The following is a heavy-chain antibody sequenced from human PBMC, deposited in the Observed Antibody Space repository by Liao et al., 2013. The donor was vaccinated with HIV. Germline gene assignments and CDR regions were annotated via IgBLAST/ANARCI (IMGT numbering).Heavy chain of an antibody. CDR3: ARVDQYYDYWRGYENWFDP. CDR2: IYISGST. J-gene: IGHJ5*02. D-gene: IGHD3-3*01. V-gene: IGHV4-61*02. Sequence: QVQLQESGPGLVKPSQTLSLTCTVSGGSISSNSYYWSWIRQPAGKGLEWIGRIYISGSTNYTPSLKSRVTISVDTSKNQFSLKLSSVTAADTAVYYCARVDQYYDYWRGYENWFDPWGQGTLVTVSS. CDR1: GGSISSNSYY.